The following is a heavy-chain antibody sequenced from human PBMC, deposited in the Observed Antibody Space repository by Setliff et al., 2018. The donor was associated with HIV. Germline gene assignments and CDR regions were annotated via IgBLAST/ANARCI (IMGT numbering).Heavy chain of an antibody. J-gene: IGHJ4*01. Sequence: ASVKVSCKASGYTFTTYSLHWVRQAPGQSLEWMGWINVGNGDTKYSKELQGRISITRDTSANTAYMELSSLRSDDTAVYFCARGALLAAFDFDHWGNGTLVTVSS. CDR3: ARGALLAAFDFDH. CDR2: INVGNGDT. D-gene: IGHD3-10*01. CDR1: GYTFTTYS. V-gene: IGHV1-3*01.